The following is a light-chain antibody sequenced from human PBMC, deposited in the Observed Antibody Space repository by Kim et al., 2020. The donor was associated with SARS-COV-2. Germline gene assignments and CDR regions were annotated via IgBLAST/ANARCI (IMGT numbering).Light chain of an antibody. CDR1: HSLSSN. J-gene: IGKJ4*01. Sequence: APGERSTLSCRASHSLSSNVAWYQQKSGQAPRLLSYDASNRATGIPARFSGSGSGTDFTLTISSLEPEDFAVYYCQQRGNWPLTFGGGTKVDIK. V-gene: IGKV3-11*01. CDR3: QQRGNWPLT. CDR2: DAS.